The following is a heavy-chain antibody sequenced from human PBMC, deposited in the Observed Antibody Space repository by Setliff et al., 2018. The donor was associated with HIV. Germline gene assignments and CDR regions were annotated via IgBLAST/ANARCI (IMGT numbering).Heavy chain of an antibody. J-gene: IGHJ3*01. V-gene: IGHV4-34*01. Sequence: SETLSLTCAVYGGAFNDFYWGWIRQPPGKGLEWIGEIDHSESTNNNPSLKSRLTISVDTSKKQFSLRLTSLTAADTAVYFCARFSSTGWRRAFDVWGQGTKVTVSS. CDR2: IDHSEST. D-gene: IGHD6-19*01. CDR1: GGAFNDFY. CDR3: ARFSSTGWRRAFDV.